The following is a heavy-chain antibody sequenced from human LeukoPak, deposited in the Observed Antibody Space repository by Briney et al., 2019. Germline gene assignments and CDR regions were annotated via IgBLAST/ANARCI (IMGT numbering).Heavy chain of an antibody. CDR1: GFTFSSYS. D-gene: IGHD5-18*01. V-gene: IGHV3-48*01. J-gene: IGHJ4*02. CDR3: AIGGYSYGIALDY. CDR2: ISSSSSTI. Sequence: GGSLRLSCAASGFTFSSYSMNWVRQAPGKGLEWVSSISSSSSTIYYADSVKGRFTISRDNAKNSLYLQMNSLRAEDTAVYYCAIGGYSYGIALDYWGQGTLVTVSS.